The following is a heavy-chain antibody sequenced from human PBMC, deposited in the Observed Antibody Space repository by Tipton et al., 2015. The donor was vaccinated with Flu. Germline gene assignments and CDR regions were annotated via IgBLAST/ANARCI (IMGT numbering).Heavy chain of an antibody. CDR1: GDSISRGSYY. CDR2: IYTNANT. Sequence: TLSLTCTVSGDSISRGSYYYNWIRQPAGEGLEWIGRIYTNANTNYKASLKSRVTISVDTSKNQFSLKVTSLTAADTAVYYCARGSGNANAYLDYWGRGTLVTVSS. J-gene: IGHJ4*02. V-gene: IGHV4-61*02. CDR3: ARGSGNANAYLDY. D-gene: IGHD6-19*01.